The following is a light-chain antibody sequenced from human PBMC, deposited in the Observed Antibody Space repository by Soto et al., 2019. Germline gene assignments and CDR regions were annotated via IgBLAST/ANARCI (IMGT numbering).Light chain of an antibody. CDR3: QQYAKAPLT. J-gene: IGKJ1*01. V-gene: IGKV3-20*01. CDR1: RTVDSTY. Sequence: EIVLTQSPGTLSLSPGERATISCRASRTVDSTYLAWYQQKPGQAPRLLIYAASSRATGIPDRFSASGSGTDFTLTISRLEPEDFAVYYCQQYAKAPLTFGQGT. CDR2: AAS.